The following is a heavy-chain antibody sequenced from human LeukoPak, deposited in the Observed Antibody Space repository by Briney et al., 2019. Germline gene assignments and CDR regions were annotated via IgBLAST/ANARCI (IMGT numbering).Heavy chain of an antibody. J-gene: IGHJ4*02. Sequence: GGPLRLSCAASGFTFSDYAMHWVRQAPGKGLEWVAVISYDGSNKFYADSVKGRFAISRDNSKNTLYVQMNSLRAEDTAVYYCASTHIAVAGPFDYWGQGTLVTVSS. D-gene: IGHD6-19*01. V-gene: IGHV3-30*09. CDR3: ASTHIAVAGPFDY. CDR1: GFTFSDYA. CDR2: ISYDGSNK.